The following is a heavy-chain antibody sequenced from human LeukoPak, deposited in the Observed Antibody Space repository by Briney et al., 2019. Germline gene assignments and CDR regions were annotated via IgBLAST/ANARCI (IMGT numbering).Heavy chain of an antibody. CDR2: IYHSGST. Sequence: PSETLSLTCTVSGGSISSGGYYWSWIRQPPGKGLEWIGYIYHSGSTYYNPSPKSRVTISVDRSKNQFSLKLSSVTAADTAVYYCARTTTLIVVAPAFDYWGQGTLVTVSS. V-gene: IGHV4-30-2*01. CDR3: ARTTTLIVVAPAFDY. J-gene: IGHJ4*02. D-gene: IGHD3-22*01. CDR1: GGSISSGGYY.